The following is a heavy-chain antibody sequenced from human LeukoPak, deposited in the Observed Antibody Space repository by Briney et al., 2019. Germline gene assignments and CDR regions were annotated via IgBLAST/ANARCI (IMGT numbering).Heavy chain of an antibody. CDR1: GFTFSSYS. CDR3: ARSPGAVDFDY. CDR2: ISSSSSYI. V-gene: IGHV3-21*01. J-gene: IGHJ4*02. Sequence: GGSLRLSCAASGFTFSSYSMNWVPQAPGKGLEWVSSISSSSSYIYYADSVKGRFTISRDNAKNSLYLQMNSLRAEDTAVYYCARSPGAVDFDYWGQGTLVTVSS. D-gene: IGHD7-27*01.